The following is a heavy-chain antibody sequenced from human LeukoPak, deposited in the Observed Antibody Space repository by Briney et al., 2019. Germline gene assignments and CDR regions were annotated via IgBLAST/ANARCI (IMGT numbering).Heavy chain of an antibody. V-gene: IGHV3-30*02. CDR1: GFTFSNYG. Sequence: GGSLRLSCAASGFTFSNYGMHWVRQAPGKGLEWVAFLRYDGINKYYADSVKGRFTISRDTSKNTLYLQMNSLRAEDTAVYYCATNYGSGSYYNFDYWGQGTLVTASS. D-gene: IGHD3-10*01. J-gene: IGHJ4*02. CDR2: LRYDGINK. CDR3: ATNYGSGSYYNFDY.